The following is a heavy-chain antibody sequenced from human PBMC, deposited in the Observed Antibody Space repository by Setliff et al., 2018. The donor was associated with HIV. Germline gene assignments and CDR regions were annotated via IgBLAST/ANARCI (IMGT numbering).Heavy chain of an antibody. J-gene: IGHJ4*02. V-gene: IGHV3-30*04. Sequence: PGGSLRLSCAASGFTFSSYAIHWVRQAPGEGLEWVALISYHGGDKNFADSVKGRFTISRDDSKNTLSLQMDSLKIEDTGLYYCTTEGQYSSGWPFDSWGRGTLVTVSS. D-gene: IGHD6-19*01. CDR3: TTEGQYSSGWPFDS. CDR2: ISYHGGDK. CDR1: GFTFSSYA.